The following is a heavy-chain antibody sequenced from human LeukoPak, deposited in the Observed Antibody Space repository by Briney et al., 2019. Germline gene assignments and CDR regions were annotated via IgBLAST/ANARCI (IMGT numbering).Heavy chain of an antibody. J-gene: IGHJ5*02. CDR2: ISPYNGNT. CDR3: ARFTPQGYGWGGYNRFDP. Sequence: ASVKVSCKASGYTFTTYGISWVRQAPGQGLEWMGWISPYNGNTIYAQNLQGRVTMTTDTSTSTAYMELRSLRSDDTAVYYCARFTPQGYGWGGYNRFDPWGQGTLVTVSS. CDR1: GYTFTTYG. V-gene: IGHV1-18*01. D-gene: IGHD3-16*01.